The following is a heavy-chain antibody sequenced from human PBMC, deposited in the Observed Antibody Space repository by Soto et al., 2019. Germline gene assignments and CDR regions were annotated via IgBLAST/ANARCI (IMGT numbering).Heavy chain of an antibody. V-gene: IGHV1-46*02. J-gene: IGHJ4*02. CDR3: ARDGDSSGVSRGDCLDS. CDR1: GYTFNSHY. Sequence: QVTLVQSGAEVRKPGASVRLSCKTSGYTFNSHYMHWVRQAPGQGLEWMGIITANAGATDYAEKFQGRITMTRDASTRTFYIEVSGLRSDDTAIYYCARDGDSSGVSRGDCLDSWGQGTLVTVSS. CDR2: ITANAGAT. D-gene: IGHD2-21*02.